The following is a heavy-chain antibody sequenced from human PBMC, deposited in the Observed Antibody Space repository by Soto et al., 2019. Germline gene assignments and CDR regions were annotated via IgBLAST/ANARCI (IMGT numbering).Heavy chain of an antibody. V-gene: IGHV4-34*01. CDR3: ASEGLTYCSGGSCYSRGRLAYFDY. J-gene: IGHJ4*02. CDR1: GGSFSGYY. D-gene: IGHD2-15*01. CDR2: INHSGST. Sequence: SETLSLTCAVYGGSFSGYYWSWIRQPPGKGLEWIGEINHSGSTNYNPSLKSRVTISVDTSKNQFSLKLSSVTAADTAVYYCASEGLTYCSGGSCYSRGRLAYFDYWGQGTLVTVSS.